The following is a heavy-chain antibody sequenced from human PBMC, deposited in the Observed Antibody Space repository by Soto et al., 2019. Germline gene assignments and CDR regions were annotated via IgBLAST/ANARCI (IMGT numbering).Heavy chain of an antibody. CDR1: GGSISRGDYY. J-gene: IGHJ6*02. D-gene: IGHD4-4*01. Sequence: SETLSLTCTVSGGSISRGDYYWTWIRQPPGKGLEWIGYIYSSGGIYYNPSLKSRVTISVDTSMNQFSLRLSSVTAADTALYYCARGALQYRDYHYYGLDVWGQGTTVTVSS. CDR3: ARGALQYRDYHYYGLDV. CDR2: IYSSGGI. V-gene: IGHV4-30-4*01.